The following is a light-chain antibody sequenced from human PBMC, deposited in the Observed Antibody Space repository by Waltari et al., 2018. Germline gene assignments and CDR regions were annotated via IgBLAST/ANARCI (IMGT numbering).Light chain of an antibody. CDR1: QGISRD. J-gene: IGKJ1*01. Sequence: AIRMTQSPSSLSASTGDRVTITCRASQGISRDLAWYQQKPGKAPKLLIYAASTLQSGVPSRFSGSGSGTDFTLTISCLQSEDFATYYCQQYYSYPWTFGQGTKVEIK. V-gene: IGKV1-8*01. CDR3: QQYYSYPWT. CDR2: AAS.